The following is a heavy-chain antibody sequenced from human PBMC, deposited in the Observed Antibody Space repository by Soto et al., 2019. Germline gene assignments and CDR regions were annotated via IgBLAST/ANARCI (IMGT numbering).Heavy chain of an antibody. CDR2: ISYDGSNK. J-gene: IGHJ6*02. CDR1: GFTFSSYT. V-gene: IGHV3-30-3*01. CDR3: ARDRGIYSGYDSYGMDV. Sequence: GGSLRLSCAASGFTFSSYTMHWVRQAPGKGLEWVAVISYDGSNKYYADSVKGRFTISRDNSKNTLYLQMNSLRAEDTAVYYCARDRGIYSGYDSYGMDVWGQGTTVTVSS. D-gene: IGHD5-12*01.